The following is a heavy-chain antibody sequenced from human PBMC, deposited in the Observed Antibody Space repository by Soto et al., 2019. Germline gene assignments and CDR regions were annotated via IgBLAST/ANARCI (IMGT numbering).Heavy chain of an antibody. CDR3: ARFAGATSDF. V-gene: IGHV4-31*03. J-gene: IGHJ4*02. D-gene: IGHD3-10*01. Sequence: QVQLQESGPGLVKPSQTLSLTCTVSGASITSGGYFWTWIRQHPGKGLEWIGYIYYSGSTYYNPSPKSRVTMSVDTSKKQFSLKLSSVTAADTAMYYCARFAGATSDFWGQGTLVTVSS. CDR1: GASITSGGYF. CDR2: IYYSGST.